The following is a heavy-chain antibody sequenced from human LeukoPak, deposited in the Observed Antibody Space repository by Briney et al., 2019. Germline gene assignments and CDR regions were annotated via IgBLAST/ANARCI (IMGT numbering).Heavy chain of an antibody. J-gene: IGHJ4*02. CDR3: ARGGHVRVYDSSAYYGHE. D-gene: IGHD3-22*01. V-gene: IGHV1-46*01. CDR2: INPSRGST. CDR1: GYTFTSYY. Sequence: VASVKVSCKASGYTFTSYYMYWVRQAPGQGLEWMGIINPSRGSTNYAQKFQGRVTMTRDMSTSTVYMELSSLRSEDTAVYYCARGGHVRVYDSSAYYGHEWGQGTLVTVSS.